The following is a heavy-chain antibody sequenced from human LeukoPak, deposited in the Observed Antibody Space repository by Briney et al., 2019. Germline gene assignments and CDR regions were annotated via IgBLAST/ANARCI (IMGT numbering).Heavy chain of an antibody. D-gene: IGHD2-15*01. V-gene: IGHV1-18*01. CDR2: ISAYNGNT. CDR1: VYTFTSSG. Sequence: ASVKVSCKASVYTFTSSGICWVRPAPGQGLEWMGWISAYNGNTNYAQKLQGRVTMTTDTSTSTAYMELRSLRSDDTAVYYCARDPFRVLVVASTDTYFDYWGQGTLVTVSS. CDR3: ARDPFRVLVVASTDTYFDY. J-gene: IGHJ4*02.